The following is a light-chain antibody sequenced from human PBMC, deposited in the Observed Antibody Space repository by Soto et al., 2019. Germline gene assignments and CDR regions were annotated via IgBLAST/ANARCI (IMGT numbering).Light chain of an antibody. J-gene: IGKJ4*01. Sequence: EIVITQSPATLSVSPGERATLSCRASQSVSNNLNWYQQKPGKAPRLLIYDTSNWAIGIPSRFSGSGFGTDFTLTISSLQSEDFAIYYCQQYNTLPLTFGGGTKVDIK. CDR2: DTS. V-gene: IGKV3-15*01. CDR1: QSVSNN. CDR3: QQYNTLPLT.